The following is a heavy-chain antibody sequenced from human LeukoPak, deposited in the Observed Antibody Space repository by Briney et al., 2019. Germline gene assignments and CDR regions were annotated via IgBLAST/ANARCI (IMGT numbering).Heavy chain of an antibody. D-gene: IGHD3-22*01. CDR2: IYHSGST. Sequence: PSETLSLTCTVSGGSISSGGYYWSWIRQPPGKGLEWIGYIYHSGSTYYNPSLKSRVTISVDRSKNQFSLKLSSVTAADTAVYYCASLDGINYYDSSGPGNYYYYMDVWGKGTTVTVSS. CDR3: ASLDGINYYDSSGPGNYYYYMDV. CDR1: GGSISSGGYY. V-gene: IGHV4-30-2*01. J-gene: IGHJ6*03.